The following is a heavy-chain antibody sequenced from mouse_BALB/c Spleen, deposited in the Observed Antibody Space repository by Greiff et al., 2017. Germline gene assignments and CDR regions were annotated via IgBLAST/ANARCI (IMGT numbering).Heavy chain of an antibody. J-gene: IGHJ2*01. CDR1: GYTFTSYW. CDR3: TKNSVMHYYYYVDY. D-gene: IGHD1-2*01. CDR2: INPSTGYT. V-gene: IGHV1-7*01. Sequence: VQLHQSGAELAKPGASVKMSCKASGYTFTSYWMHWVKQRPGQGLEWIGYINPSTGYTEYNQKFKDKATLTADKSSSTAYMQLSSLTSEDSAVYYCTKNSVMHYYYYVDYWGQGTTLA.